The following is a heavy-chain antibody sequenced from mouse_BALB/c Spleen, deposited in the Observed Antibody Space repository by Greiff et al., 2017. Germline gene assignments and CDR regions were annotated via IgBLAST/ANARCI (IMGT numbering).Heavy chain of an antibody. CDR2: INPYNDGT. V-gene: IGHV1-14*01. CDR1: GYTFTSYV. CDR3: ARNSPYYYGSFAY. D-gene: IGHD2-2*01. J-gene: IGHJ3*01. Sequence: EVQLQESGPELVKPGASVKMSCKASGYTFTSYVMHWVKQKPGQGLEWIGYINPYNDGTKYNEKFKGKATLTSDKSSSTAYMELSSLTSEDSAVYYCARNSPYYYGSFAYWGQGTLVTVSA.